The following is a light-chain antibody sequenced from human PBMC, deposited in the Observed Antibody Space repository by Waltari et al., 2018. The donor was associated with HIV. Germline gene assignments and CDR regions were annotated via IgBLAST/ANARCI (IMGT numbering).Light chain of an antibody. CDR1: QTIRDTF. Sequence: EIVLTQSPATLSLSPGERAILSCRASQTIRDTFFAWYQQRPGQAPTLLIAGASTRATGIPDRFSGNGSGTEFTLTISRLEPADLAVYYCQQYGSPPRTFGQGTKVEIK. CDR3: QQYGSPPRT. V-gene: IGKV3-20*01. CDR2: GAS. J-gene: IGKJ1*01.